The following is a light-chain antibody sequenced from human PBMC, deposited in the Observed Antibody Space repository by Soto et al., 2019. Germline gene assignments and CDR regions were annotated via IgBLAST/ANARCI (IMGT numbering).Light chain of an antibody. CDR3: SSYTGSSTYV. CDR1: SSDVGGYNY. V-gene: IGLV2-14*01. Sequence: QSALTQPASVSGSPGQSITISCTGTSSDVGGYNYVSWYQQHPGKAPKLMIYDVSNRPSGTSNRFSGSKSGNTASLTISGLQAEDEADYYCSSYTGSSTYVFGTGTKLTVL. CDR2: DVS. J-gene: IGLJ1*01.